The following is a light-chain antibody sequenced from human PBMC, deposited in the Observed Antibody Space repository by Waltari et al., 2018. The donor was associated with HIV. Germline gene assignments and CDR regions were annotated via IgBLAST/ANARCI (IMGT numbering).Light chain of an antibody. CDR1: NSDIGNSDY. CDR3: SSYAGTNDFYVS. J-gene: IGLJ2*01. V-gene: IGLV2-8*01. CDR2: EVN. Sequence: QSALTQPPSASGSPGQSVTISCTGTNSDIGNSDYVAWYQQHPGKPPKLIISEVNKRPSGVPKRFSGSKSGNTASLTVSGLQAEDEAAYYCSSYAGTNDFYVSFGGGTKLTVL.